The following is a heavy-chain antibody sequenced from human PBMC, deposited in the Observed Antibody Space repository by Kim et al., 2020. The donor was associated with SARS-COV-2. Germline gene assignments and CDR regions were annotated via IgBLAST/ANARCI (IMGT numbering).Heavy chain of an antibody. J-gene: IGHJ4*02. Sequence: YAQKFQGRVTMIRDTSTSTVYMELSSLRSEDTAVYYCAGNYYDSSGYNDYWGQGTLVTVSS. CDR3: AGNYYDSSGYNDY. V-gene: IGHV1-46*01. D-gene: IGHD3-22*01.